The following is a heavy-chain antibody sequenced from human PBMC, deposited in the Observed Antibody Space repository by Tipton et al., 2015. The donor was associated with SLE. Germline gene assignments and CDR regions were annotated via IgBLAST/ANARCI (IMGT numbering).Heavy chain of an antibody. Sequence: TLSLTCTVSGGSISSHYWSWLRQPSGKGLEWIGSIYHSGSTYYNPSLKTRVTLSVDKSKNQVSLTVNSVTAADTAVYYCARGNGMIVGDAFDIWGQGTMVTVSS. J-gene: IGHJ3*02. CDR2: IYHSGST. V-gene: IGHV4-59*04. D-gene: IGHD3-22*01. CDR3: ARGNGMIVGDAFDI. CDR1: GGSISSHY.